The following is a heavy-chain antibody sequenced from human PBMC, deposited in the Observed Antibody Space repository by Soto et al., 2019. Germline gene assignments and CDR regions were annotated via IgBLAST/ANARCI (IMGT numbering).Heavy chain of an antibody. V-gene: IGHV3-48*01. Sequence: EVQLVESGGGLVQPGGSLRLSCAASGFTFSSYSMNWVRQAPGKGLEWVSYISSSSSTIYYADSVKGRFTISRDNAKNSLYLQMNSLRAEDTAVYDCARGPYDFWSGYYVSNFDYWGQGTLVTVSS. CDR2: ISSSSSTI. CDR3: ARGPYDFWSGYYVSNFDY. J-gene: IGHJ4*02. D-gene: IGHD3-3*01. CDR1: GFTFSSYS.